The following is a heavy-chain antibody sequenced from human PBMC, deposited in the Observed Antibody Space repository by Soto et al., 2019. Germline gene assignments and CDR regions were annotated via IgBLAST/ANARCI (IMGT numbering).Heavy chain of an antibody. V-gene: IGHV3-64*01. CDR2: ISSNGGST. D-gene: IGHD5-18*01. CDR3: AREPYSYGYGGYFDS. J-gene: IGHJ4*02. CDR1: GFTFSSYA. Sequence: EVQLVESGGGLVQPGGSLRLSCAASGFTFSSYAMHWVRQAPGKGLEYVSAISSNGGSTYYANSVKGRFTSSRDNTKNTLYLHMGSLRAEDMAVYYCAREPYSYGYGGYFDSWGQGTLVTVSS.